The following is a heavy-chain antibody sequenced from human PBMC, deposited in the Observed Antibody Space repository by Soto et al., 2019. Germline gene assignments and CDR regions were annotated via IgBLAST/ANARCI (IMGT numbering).Heavy chain of an antibody. CDR3: AREYTYGSNFFDC. CDR2: ISHSGST. V-gene: IGHV4-31*03. CDR1: GGSISSSAYY. Sequence: TLSLTCTVSGGSISSSAYYWSWIRQHPGKGLEWIGYISHSGSTYYNPSLKSRVIISVDTSKNQFSLSLTSVTAADTAVYYCAREYTYGSNFFDCWGQGALVTVS. J-gene: IGHJ4*02. D-gene: IGHD5-18*01.